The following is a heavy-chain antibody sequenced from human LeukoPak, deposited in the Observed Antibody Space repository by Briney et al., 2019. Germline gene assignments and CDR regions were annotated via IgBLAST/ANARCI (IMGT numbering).Heavy chain of an antibody. D-gene: IGHD6-6*01. CDR2: IIPIFGTA. Sequence: SVKVSCKASGYTFTGYYMHWVRQAPGQGLEWMGGIIPIFGTANYAQKFQGRVTITADESTSTAYMELSSLRSEDTAVYYCARVPGGAARPWYFDYWGQGTLVTVSS. V-gene: IGHV1-69*13. CDR1: GYTFTGYY. J-gene: IGHJ4*02. CDR3: ARVPGGAARPWYFDY.